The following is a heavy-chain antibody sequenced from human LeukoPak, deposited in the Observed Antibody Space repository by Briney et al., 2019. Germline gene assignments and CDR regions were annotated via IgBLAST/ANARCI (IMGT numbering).Heavy chain of an antibody. CDR3: ARERVVVITTLRAFDI. D-gene: IGHD3-22*01. CDR2: INHSGST. V-gene: IGHV4-34*01. Sequence: PSETLSLTCAVYGGSFSGYYWSWIRQPPGKGLEWIGEINHSGSTNYNPSLKSRVTMSVDTSKNQFSLKLSSVTAADTAVYYCARERVVVITTLRAFDIWGQGTMVTVSS. J-gene: IGHJ3*02. CDR1: GGSFSGYY.